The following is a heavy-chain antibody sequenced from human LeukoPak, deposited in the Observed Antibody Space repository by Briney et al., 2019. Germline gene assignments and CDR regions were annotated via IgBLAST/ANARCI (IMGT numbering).Heavy chain of an antibody. D-gene: IGHD6-13*01. J-gene: IGHJ4*02. V-gene: IGHV4-39*07. CDR2: IYHSGST. CDR3: ARGVIASGGNDFDY. CDR1: GDSISSSNHY. Sequence: PSETLSLTCTVSGDSISSSNHYWGWIRQPPGKGLEWIGSIYHSGSTYYNPSLKSRVTVSVDTSKNQFSLKLSSVTAADTAVYYCARGVIASGGNDFDYWGQGTLVTVSS.